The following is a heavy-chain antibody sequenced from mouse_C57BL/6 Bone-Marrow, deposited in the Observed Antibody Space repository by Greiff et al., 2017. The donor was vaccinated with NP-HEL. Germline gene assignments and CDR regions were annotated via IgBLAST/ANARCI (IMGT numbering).Heavy chain of an antibody. CDR3: ARGGLLRKFAY. D-gene: IGHD1-1*01. CDR2: ISSGSSTI. V-gene: IGHV5-17*01. Sequence: EVMLVESGGGLVKPGGSLKLSCAASGFTFSDYGMHWVRQAPEKGLEWVAYISSGSSTIYYADTVKGRFTISRDNAKNTLFLQMTSLRSEDTAMYYCARGGLLRKFAYWGQGTLVTVSA. CDR1: GFTFSDYG. J-gene: IGHJ3*01.